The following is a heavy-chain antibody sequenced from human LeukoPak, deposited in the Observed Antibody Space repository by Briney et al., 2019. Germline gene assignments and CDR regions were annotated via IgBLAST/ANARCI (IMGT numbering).Heavy chain of an antibody. D-gene: IGHD2-2*01. CDR2: VSGAEHST. V-gene: IGHV3-23*01. Sequence: GGSLRLSCAASGFTFTNDAMSWVRQAPGKGLEWVSAVSGAEHSTYYADPVKGRFTISRDNSKNTLFLQMDSLRLEDTAVYYCAIVRPLGSPCTITGCLGWMDVWGKGTTVTVSS. J-gene: IGHJ6*04. CDR3: AIVRPLGSPCTITGCLGWMDV. CDR1: GFTFTNDA.